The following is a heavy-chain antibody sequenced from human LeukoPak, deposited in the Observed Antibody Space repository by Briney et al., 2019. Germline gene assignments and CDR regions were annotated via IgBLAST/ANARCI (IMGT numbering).Heavy chain of an antibody. Sequence: ASVNVSCNASGYTFTGYYIHWVRQAPGQGLEWMAWINPNSGGTYYAQNFHDRITMTRDTSISTAYMELSRLRSDDTAIYYCARANALYCSSTSCLFDYWGQGTLVTVSS. V-gene: IGHV1-2*02. CDR1: GYTFTGYY. D-gene: IGHD2-2*01. CDR2: INPNSGGT. J-gene: IGHJ4*02. CDR3: ARANALYCSSTSCLFDY.